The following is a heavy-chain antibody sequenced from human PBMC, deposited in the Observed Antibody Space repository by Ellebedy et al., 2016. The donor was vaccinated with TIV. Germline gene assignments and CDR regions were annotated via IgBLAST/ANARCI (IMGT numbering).Heavy chain of an antibody. CDR2: IQSKTDGGTT. D-gene: IGHD2-21*01. CDR3: TTIYCGGDCY. Sequence: GGSLRLSXVVSGLTFSNAWMSWVRQPPGKGLEWVGRIQSKTDGGTTDYSGPVQGRFTISRDDSKNTLYLQMNSLETEDTAIYYCTTIYCGGDCYWGQGTLLTVSA. CDR1: GLTFSNAW. V-gene: IGHV3-15*01. J-gene: IGHJ4*02.